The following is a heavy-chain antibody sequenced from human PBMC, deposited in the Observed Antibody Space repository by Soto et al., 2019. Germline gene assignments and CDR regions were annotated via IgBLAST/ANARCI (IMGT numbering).Heavy chain of an antibody. V-gene: IGHV3-48*03. CDR2: ISSSGSTI. D-gene: IGHD6-13*01. J-gene: IGHJ4*02. CDR1: GFTFSSYE. CDR3: ARASRYSSSWYTLDY. Sequence: EVQLVESGGGLVQPGGSLRLSCAASGFTFSSYEMNWVRQAPGKGLEWVSYISSSGSTIYYADSVKGRFTISRDNAKNSLYLQMNSLRAEDTAVYYCARASRYSSSWYTLDYWGQGTLVTVSS.